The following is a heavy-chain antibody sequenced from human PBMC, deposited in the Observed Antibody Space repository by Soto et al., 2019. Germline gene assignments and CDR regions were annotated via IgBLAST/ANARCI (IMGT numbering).Heavy chain of an antibody. CDR2: INHSGST. J-gene: IGHJ4*02. V-gene: IGHV4-34*01. D-gene: IGHD6-13*01. Sequence: PSETLSLTCAVYGGSFSGYYWSWIRQPPGKGLEWIGEINHSGSTNYIPSLKSRVTISVDTSKNQFSLKLSSVTAADTAVYYCARGSSSWYPFDYWCQGTLVTVSS. CDR3: ARGSSSWYPFDY. CDR1: GGSFSGYY.